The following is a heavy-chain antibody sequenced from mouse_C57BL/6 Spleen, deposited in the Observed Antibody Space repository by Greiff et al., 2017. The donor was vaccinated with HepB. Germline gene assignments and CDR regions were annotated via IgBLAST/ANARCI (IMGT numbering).Heavy chain of an antibody. J-gene: IGHJ3*01. D-gene: IGHD2-4*01. CDR3: ARSGDYDAWFAY. CDR2: INPNNGGT. V-gene: IGHV1-18*01. CDR1: GYTFTDYN. Sequence: VQLKQSGPELVKPGASVKIPCKASGYTFTDYNMDWVKQSHGKSLEWIGDINPNNGGTIYNQKFKGKATLTVDKSSSTAYMELRSLTSEDTAVYYCARSGDYDAWFAYWGQGTLVTVSA.